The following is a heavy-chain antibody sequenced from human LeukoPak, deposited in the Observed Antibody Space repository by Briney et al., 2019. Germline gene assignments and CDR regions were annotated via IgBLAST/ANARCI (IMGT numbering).Heavy chain of an antibody. J-gene: IGHJ4*02. CDR3: ARHRVRDGEEFDY. V-gene: IGHV5-51*01. CDR1: GYSFTSYW. CDR2: IYPGDSDT. D-gene: IGHD5-24*01. Sequence: GESLKISCKGSGYSFTSYWIGWVRQMPGKGLEWMGIIYPGDSDTRYSPSSQGQVTISADKSISTAYLQWSSLKASDTATYYCARHRVRDGEEFDYWGQGTLVTVSS.